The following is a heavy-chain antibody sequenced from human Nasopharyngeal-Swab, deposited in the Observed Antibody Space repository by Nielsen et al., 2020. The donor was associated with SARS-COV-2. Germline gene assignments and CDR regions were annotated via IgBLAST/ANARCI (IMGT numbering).Heavy chain of an antibody. CDR3: ARDQDSSSYFDY. CDR2: ISYDGSNK. Sequence: GGSLRLSCAASGFTFSSYGMHWVRQAPGKGLEWVAVISYDGSNKYYADSVKGRFTISRDNSKNTLYLQMNSLRAGDTAVYYCARDQDSSSYFDYWGQGTLVTVSS. J-gene: IGHJ4*02. V-gene: IGHV3-30*03. D-gene: IGHD6-6*01. CDR1: GFTFSSYG.